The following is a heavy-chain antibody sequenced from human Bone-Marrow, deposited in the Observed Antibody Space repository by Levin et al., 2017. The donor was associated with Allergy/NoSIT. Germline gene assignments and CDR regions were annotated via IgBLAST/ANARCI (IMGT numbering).Heavy chain of an antibody. CDR1: GFTVSGNY. CDR3: AIDAEVGDDDNDY. J-gene: IGHJ4*02. D-gene: IGHD3-3*01. Sequence: GGSLRLSCAVSGFTVSGNYMSWVRQAPGKGLEWVSVIYNDGSTYYADSVKGRFTISRDNSTNTLYLQMNSLRAEDTAVYYCAIDAEVGDDDNDYWGQGTLVTVSS. CDR2: IYNDGST. V-gene: IGHV3-53*01.